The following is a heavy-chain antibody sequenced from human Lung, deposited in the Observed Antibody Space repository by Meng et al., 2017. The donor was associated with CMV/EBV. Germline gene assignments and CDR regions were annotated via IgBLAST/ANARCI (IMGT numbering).Heavy chain of an antibody. CDR1: GFTFSSYG. J-gene: IGHJ6*02. V-gene: IGHV3-30*02. CDR3: AKISDFWSGSDV. Sequence: GESLKISCAASGFTFSSYGMHWVRQAPGKGLEWVAFLLYDGSKKYYADSVKGRFTISRDNSKNTLYLQMNSLGAEDTAVYYCAKISDFWSGSDVWGQGTTVTVSS. CDR2: LLYDGSKK. D-gene: IGHD3-3*01.